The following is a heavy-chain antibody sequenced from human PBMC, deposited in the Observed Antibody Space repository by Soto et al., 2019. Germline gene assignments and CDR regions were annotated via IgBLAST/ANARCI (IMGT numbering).Heavy chain of an antibody. D-gene: IGHD5-18*01. J-gene: IGHJ4*02. CDR2: ISSGSNYI. Sequence: LRLSCAASGFTFSSYTMNWVRQAPDKGLEWVSSISSGSNYIYYADSVKGRFTISRDNAKNSLYLQMNSLRAEDTAVYYCARGYGSADYWGQGTLVTVSS. CDR1: GFTFSSYT. V-gene: IGHV3-21*01. CDR3: ARGYGSADY.